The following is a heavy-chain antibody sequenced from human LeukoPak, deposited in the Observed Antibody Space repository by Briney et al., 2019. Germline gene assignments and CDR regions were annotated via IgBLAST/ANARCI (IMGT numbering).Heavy chain of an antibody. CDR1: GGSFSGYY. CDR2: INHSGST. CDR3: ARVRTMVWGGFDY. D-gene: IGHD3-10*01. V-gene: IGHV4-34*01. Sequence: SETLSLTCAVYGGSFSGYYWSWIRQPPGKGLEWIGEINHSGSTNYNPSLKSRVTISVDTSKNQFSLKLSSVTAADTAVYYCARVRTMVWGGFDYWGQGTLVTVSS. J-gene: IGHJ4*02.